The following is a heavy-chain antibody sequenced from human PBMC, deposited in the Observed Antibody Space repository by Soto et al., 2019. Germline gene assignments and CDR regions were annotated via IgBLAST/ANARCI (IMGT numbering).Heavy chain of an antibody. Sequence: PSETLSLTCAVYGGSFSGYYWSWIRQPPGKGLEWIGEINHSGSTNYNPSLKSRVTISVDTSKNQFSLKLSSVTAADTAVYYCARGYLGTTGTTAIDYWGQGTLVTVSS. V-gene: IGHV4-34*01. D-gene: IGHD1-1*01. CDR3: ARGYLGTTGTTAIDY. J-gene: IGHJ4*02. CDR1: GGSFSGYY. CDR2: INHSGST.